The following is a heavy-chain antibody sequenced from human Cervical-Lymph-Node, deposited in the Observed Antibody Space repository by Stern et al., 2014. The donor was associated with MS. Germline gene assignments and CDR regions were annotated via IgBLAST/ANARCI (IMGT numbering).Heavy chain of an antibody. CDR2: INTNTGNS. V-gene: IGHV7-4-1*02. D-gene: IGHD5-18*01. CDR1: GYTFTNYP. J-gene: IGHJ4*02. Sequence: VQLVQSGSELKKPGASVKVSCKASGYTFTNYPINWVRQAPGQGLEWMGWINTNTGNSTYAQGFTGRFVFSLDTSVSTAYLQISSLKAEDIAVYYCARDFVDTAMVTRSDYFDCWGQGTLVTVSS. CDR3: ARDFVDTAMVTRSDYFDC.